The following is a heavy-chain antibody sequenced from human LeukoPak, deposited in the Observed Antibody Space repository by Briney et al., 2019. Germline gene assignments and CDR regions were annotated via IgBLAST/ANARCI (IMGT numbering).Heavy chain of an antibody. V-gene: IGHV4-59*01. D-gene: IGHD3-16*02. CDR3: ARGPYDYVWGSYRSANWFDP. CDR1: GGSISSYY. J-gene: IGHJ5*02. CDR2: IYYSGST. Sequence: KASETLSLTCTVSGGSISSYYWSWIRQPPGKGLEWIGYIYYSGSTNYNPSLKSRVTISVDTSKNQFSLKLSSVTAADTAVYYCARGPYDYVWGSYRSANWFDPWGQGTLVTVSS.